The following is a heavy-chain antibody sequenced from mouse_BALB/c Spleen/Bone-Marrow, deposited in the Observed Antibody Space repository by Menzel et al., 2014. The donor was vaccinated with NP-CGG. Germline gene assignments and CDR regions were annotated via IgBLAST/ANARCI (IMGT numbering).Heavy chain of an antibody. V-gene: IGHV1S34*01. CDR2: ISCYNGAT. J-gene: IGHJ1*01. CDR1: GYSFTGYY. CDR3: ARETTATYFDV. Sequence: LVKTGTSVKISCEASGYSFTGYYIHWVKQTHGKSLEWTGYISCYNGATSYNQKFKGKATFTVDTSSTTAYIQFNSLTSEDSAVYYCARETTATYFDVWGAGTTVTVSS. D-gene: IGHD1-2*01.